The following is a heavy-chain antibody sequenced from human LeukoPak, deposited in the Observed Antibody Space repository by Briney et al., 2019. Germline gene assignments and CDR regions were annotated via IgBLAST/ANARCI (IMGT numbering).Heavy chain of an antibody. D-gene: IGHD6-13*01. J-gene: IGHJ5*02. CDR1: GIIFRTYA. CDR2: IGGSGGGK. CDR3: AKILAAGSSRWFDP. V-gene: IGHV3-23*01. Sequence: GGSLRLSCAASGIIFRTYAMSWVRQAPGKGLEWVSVIGGSGGGKNYADSVKGRFTISRDNSKNTLHLEMNSLRAEDTALYYCAKILAAGSSRWFDPWGQGTLVTVSS.